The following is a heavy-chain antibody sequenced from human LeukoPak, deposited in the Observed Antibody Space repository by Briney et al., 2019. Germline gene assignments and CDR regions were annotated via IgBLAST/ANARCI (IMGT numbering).Heavy chain of an antibody. V-gene: IGHV1-69*13. CDR3: ASITGYSYGTVGN. CDR1: GGTFSSYA. Sequence: ASVKVSCKASGGTFSSYAISWVRQAPGQGLEWMGGIIPIFGTANYAQKFQGRVTITADESTSTAYMELSSLRSEDTAVYYCASITGYSYGTVGNWGQGTLVTVSS. J-gene: IGHJ4*02. CDR2: IIPIFGTA. D-gene: IGHD5-18*01.